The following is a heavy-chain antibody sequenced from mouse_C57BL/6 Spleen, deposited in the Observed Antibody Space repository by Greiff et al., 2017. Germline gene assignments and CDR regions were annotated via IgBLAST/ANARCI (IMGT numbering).Heavy chain of an antibody. Sequence: DVQLVESGPELVKPGASVKIPCKASGYTFTDYNMDWVKQSHGKSLEWIGDINPNNGGTIYNQKFKGKATLTVDKSSSTAYMELRSLTSEDTAVYYCARRWDSRYFDVWGTGTTVTVSS. CDR2: INPNNGGT. CDR3: ARRWDSRYFDV. D-gene: IGHD4-1*01. J-gene: IGHJ1*03. V-gene: IGHV1-18*01. CDR1: GYTFTDYN.